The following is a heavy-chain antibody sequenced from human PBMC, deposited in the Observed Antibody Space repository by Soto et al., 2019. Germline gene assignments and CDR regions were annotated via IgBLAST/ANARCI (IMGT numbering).Heavy chain of an antibody. J-gene: IGHJ5*02. CDR3: AKILTRRRACWLDP. D-gene: IGHD1-26*01. CDR2: INAHSGGT. CDR1: GFSFTGYY. V-gene: IGHV1-2*02. Sequence: GASVKVSCKASGFSFTGYYIHWLRQAPGQGLEWMGWINAHSGGTEYAQKFQGRVTLTRDTSIATAYLTFTSLTSDDTALYYCAKILTRRRACWLDPWGQGTQVTVSS.